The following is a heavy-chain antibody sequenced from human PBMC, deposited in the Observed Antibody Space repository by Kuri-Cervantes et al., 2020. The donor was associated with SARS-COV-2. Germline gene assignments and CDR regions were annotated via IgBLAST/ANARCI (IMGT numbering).Heavy chain of an antibody. Sequence: GESLKISCAASGFTFSSYAMHWVRQAPGKGLEWVSSISSSSSYIYYADSVKGRFTISRDNAKNSLYLQMNSLRAEDTAVYYCARAGRWLQSTPFDYWGQGTLVTVSS. D-gene: IGHD5-24*01. CDR3: ARAGRWLQSTPFDY. CDR1: GFTFSSYA. V-gene: IGHV3-21*01. J-gene: IGHJ4*02. CDR2: ISSSSSYI.